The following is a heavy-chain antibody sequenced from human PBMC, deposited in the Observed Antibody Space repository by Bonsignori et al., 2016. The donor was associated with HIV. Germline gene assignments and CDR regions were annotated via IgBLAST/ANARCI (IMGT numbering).Heavy chain of an antibody. V-gene: IGHV3-74*03. Sequence: VRQAPGKGLVWVSRIRNDGTTITYADSVKGRFTISRDNAKNTLSLQMNSLRAEDTAVYYCARGGPNWGLDYWGQGTLVTVSS. J-gene: IGHJ4*02. D-gene: IGHD7-27*01. CDR3: ARGGPNWGLDY. CDR2: IRNDGTTI.